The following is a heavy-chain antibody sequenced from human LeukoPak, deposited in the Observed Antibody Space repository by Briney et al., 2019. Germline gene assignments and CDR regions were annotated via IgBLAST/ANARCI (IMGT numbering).Heavy chain of an antibody. CDR1: GYHFFTHW. Sequence: GESLKISFKGSGYHFFTHWIARARPMPGKGLEWVWTIYPDDSHTTYGASFKGQVTISVDKSISTAYLQWSSLEAADTAMYYCARHGVSRYYMDVWGKGTTVTVSS. V-gene: IGHV5-51*01. J-gene: IGHJ6*03. CDR2: IYPDDSHT. CDR3: ARHGVSRYYMDV. D-gene: IGHD2-21*01.